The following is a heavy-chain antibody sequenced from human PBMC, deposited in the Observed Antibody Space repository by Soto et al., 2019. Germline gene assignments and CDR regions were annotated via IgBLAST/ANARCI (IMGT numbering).Heavy chain of an antibody. CDR2: ISSSGDRT. Sequence: EVQLLESGGDLVQPGGSLRLSCVGSGFNFRPYAMSWVRQAPGKGLDWVSGISSSGDRTYYADSVKGRFTISRDNSKNLLILEMYSLRSDDTALYYCAKDPNGNYVGGFDMRGPGTMVTVSS. D-gene: IGHD1-7*01. J-gene: IGHJ3*02. V-gene: IGHV3-23*01. CDR3: AKDPNGNYVGGFDM. CDR1: GFNFRPYA.